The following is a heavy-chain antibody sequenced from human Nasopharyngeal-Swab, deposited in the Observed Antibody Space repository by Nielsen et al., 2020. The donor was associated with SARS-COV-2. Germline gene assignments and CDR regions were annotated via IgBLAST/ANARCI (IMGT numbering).Heavy chain of an antibody. Sequence: SETLSLTCTVSGDSISPNYWSWIRQSPGKRLEWIGDIYYTGSAHYSPSLRTRVTISVDRSKNRFSLELTSVTTADTAVYYCARWVPFRRGTVRPSFYYFGMDVWGQGTTVTVSS. J-gene: IGHJ6*02. CDR3: ARWVPFRRGTVRPSFYYFGMDV. D-gene: IGHD1-26*01. V-gene: IGHV4-59*01. CDR2: IYYTGSA. CDR1: GDSISPNY.